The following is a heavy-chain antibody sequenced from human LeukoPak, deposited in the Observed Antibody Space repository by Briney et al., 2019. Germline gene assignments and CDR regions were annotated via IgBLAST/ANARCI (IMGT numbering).Heavy chain of an antibody. Sequence: SGGSLRLSCAASGFTFSSYSMNWVRQAPGKGLEWVSSISSSSSYIYYADSVKGRFTISRDNAKNSLYLQMNSLRAEDTAVYYCARDRVRFFGNYYYYYGMDVWGQGTTVTVSS. J-gene: IGHJ6*02. CDR1: GFTFSSYS. V-gene: IGHV3-21*01. CDR2: ISSSSSYI. D-gene: IGHD3-3*01. CDR3: ARDRVRFFGNYYYYYGMDV.